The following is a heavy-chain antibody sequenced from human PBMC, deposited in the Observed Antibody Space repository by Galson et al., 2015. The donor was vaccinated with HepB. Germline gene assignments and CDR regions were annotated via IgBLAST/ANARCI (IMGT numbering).Heavy chain of an antibody. D-gene: IGHD6-25*01. CDR3: AKARSGLLAAATNY. CDR1: GFTFYNYA. Sequence: LRLSCAASGFTFYNYAMIWVRQAPGKGLEWVSVISDSGGSTYYAGSVQGRFTISRDNSENTLYLQMNSLRVEDTAIYYRAKARSGLLAAATNYWGQGTLVTVSS. CDR2: ISDSGGST. J-gene: IGHJ4*02. V-gene: IGHV3-23*01.